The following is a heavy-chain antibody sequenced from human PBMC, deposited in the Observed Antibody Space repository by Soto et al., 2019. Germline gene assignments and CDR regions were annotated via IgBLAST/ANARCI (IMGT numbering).Heavy chain of an antibody. CDR3: ATYDDAAGFTN. D-gene: IGHD1-1*01. CDR1: GFSD. J-gene: IGHJ4*02. Sequence: QGQRVQSGAEVKKPGASVKVSCKSSGFSDINWVRQAPGQGLGWVGLRIVDSGRTGNAQKFQGRITMTGDPASSTAYMELSALRSEDTAVYFCATYDDAAGFTNWGQGTLVTVSS. CDR2: RIVDSGRT. V-gene: IGHV1-8*01.